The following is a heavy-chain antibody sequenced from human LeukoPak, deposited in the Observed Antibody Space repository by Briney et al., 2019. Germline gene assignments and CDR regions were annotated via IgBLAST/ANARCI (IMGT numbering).Heavy chain of an antibody. CDR3: ARANYDFWSGYPATLEIDY. Sequence: SVKVSCKASGDTFSSYAISWVRQAPGQGLEWMGGIIPIFGTANYAQKFQGRVTITTDESTSTAYMELSSLRSEDTAVYYCARANYDFWSGYPATLEIDYWGQGTLVTVSS. J-gene: IGHJ4*02. CDR2: IIPIFGTA. V-gene: IGHV1-69*05. D-gene: IGHD3-3*01. CDR1: GDTFSSYA.